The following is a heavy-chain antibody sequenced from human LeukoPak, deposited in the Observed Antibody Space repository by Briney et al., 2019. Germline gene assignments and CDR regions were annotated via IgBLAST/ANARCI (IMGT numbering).Heavy chain of an antibody. D-gene: IGHD3-10*01. V-gene: IGHV4-31*03. CDR1: GGSISSGGYY. J-gene: IGHJ4*02. Sequence: SETLSLTCTVSGGSISSGGYYWSWIRQHPGKGLEWIGYIYYSGSTYYNPSLKSRVTISVDTSKSQFSLKLSSVTAADTAVYYCARKRFGDLTYYFDYWGQGTLVTVSS. CDR2: IYYSGST. CDR3: ARKRFGDLTYYFDY.